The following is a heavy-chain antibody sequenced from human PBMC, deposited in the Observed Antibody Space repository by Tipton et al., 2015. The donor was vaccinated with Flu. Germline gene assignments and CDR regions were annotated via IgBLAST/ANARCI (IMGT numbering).Heavy chain of an antibody. CDR2: IYYSGST. V-gene: IGHV4-31*02. CDR1: GGSISSDGYY. Sequence: LRLSCTVSGGSISSDGYYWNWIRQHPGKGLEWIGYIYYSGSTYYNPSLKSRVTISVDTSRNQFSLKLSSVTAADTAVYYCAKEGPSWNFDLWGRGTLVTVSS. J-gene: IGHJ2*01. CDR3: AKEGPSWNFDL.